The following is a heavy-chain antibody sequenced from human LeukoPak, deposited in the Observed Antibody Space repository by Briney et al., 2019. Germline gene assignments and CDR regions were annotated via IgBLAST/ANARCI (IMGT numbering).Heavy chain of an antibody. V-gene: IGHV4-30-2*01. CDR2: IYHSGST. CDR3: ASTHSSGWYGLGAFDI. Sequence: SETLSLTCTVSGGSISSGGYSWSWIRQPPGKGLEWIGYIYHSGSTYYNPSLKSRVTISVDRSKNQFSLKLSSVTAADTAVYYCASTHSSGWYGLGAFDIWGQGTMVTVSS. D-gene: IGHD6-19*01. CDR1: GGSISSGGYS. J-gene: IGHJ3*02.